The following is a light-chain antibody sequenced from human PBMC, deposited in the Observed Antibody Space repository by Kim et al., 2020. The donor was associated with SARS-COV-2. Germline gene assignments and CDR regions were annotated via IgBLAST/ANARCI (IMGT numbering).Light chain of an antibody. CDR3: QQRGDWPLT. J-gene: IGKJ4*01. Sequence: GEGATLSSRASQSVSCALAWYQQKPGQAPRLLRYDASNRGTGIPARFSGSGSGTDFTLTISSLEPEDFAIYYCQQRGDWPLTFGGGTKVDIK. CDR2: DAS. V-gene: IGKV3-11*01. CDR1: QSVSCA.